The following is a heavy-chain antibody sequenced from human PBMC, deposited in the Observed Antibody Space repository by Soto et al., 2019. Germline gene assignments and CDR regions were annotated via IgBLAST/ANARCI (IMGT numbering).Heavy chain of an antibody. CDR1: GGSISSGGYY. Sequence: SETLSLTCTVSGGSISSGGYYWSWIRQHPGKGLEWIGYIYYSGSTYYNPSLKSRVTISVDTSKNQFSLKLSSVTAADTAVYYCARSDLSIYGGNSFPSWFDPWGQGTLVTVSS. V-gene: IGHV4-31*03. CDR2: IYYSGST. J-gene: IGHJ5*02. D-gene: IGHD4-17*01. CDR3: ARSDLSIYGGNSFPSWFDP.